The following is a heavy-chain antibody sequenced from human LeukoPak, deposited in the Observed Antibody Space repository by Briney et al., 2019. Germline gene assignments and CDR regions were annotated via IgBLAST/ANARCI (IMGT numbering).Heavy chain of an antibody. Sequence: SETLSHTCTVSGGSISSYYWSWIRQPAGKGLEWIGRIYTSGSTDYNPSLKSRVTMSIDTSKNQFSLKLSSVTAADTAVYYCARGIAAADTRPFDYWGQGTLVTVSS. J-gene: IGHJ4*02. CDR1: GGSISSYY. D-gene: IGHD6-13*01. V-gene: IGHV4-4*07. CDR2: IYTSGST. CDR3: ARGIAAADTRPFDY.